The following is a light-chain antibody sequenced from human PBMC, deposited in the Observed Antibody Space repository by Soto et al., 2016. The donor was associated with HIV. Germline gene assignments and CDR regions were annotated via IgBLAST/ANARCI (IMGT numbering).Light chain of an antibody. V-gene: IGKV1-9*01. CDR2: VAS. CDR1: QGISTY. J-gene: IGKJ4*01. Sequence: DIQMTQSPSSVSASVGDRVTITCRASQGISTYLAWYQHKPGKAPKLLISVASTLQSGVPSRFSASGSGTEFTLTIGSLQPEDFATYYCQQLNSYPPTFGGGTKVEIK. CDR3: QQLNSYPPT.